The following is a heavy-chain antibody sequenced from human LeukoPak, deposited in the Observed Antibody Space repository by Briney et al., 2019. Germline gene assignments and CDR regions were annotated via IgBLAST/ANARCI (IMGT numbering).Heavy chain of an antibody. CDR3: TTRSGFWSGTDY. CDR2: IKRKTDGGTT. J-gene: IGHJ4*02. Sequence: PGGSLRLPCAVSGFTFSNVWMSWVRQAPGKGLEWVGRIKRKTDGGTTDCAAPVKGRFTISRDDSKNTLYLQMNSLKTEDTAMYYCTTRSGFWSGTDYWGQGTLVAVSS. V-gene: IGHV3-15*01. D-gene: IGHD3-3*01. CDR1: GFTFSNVW.